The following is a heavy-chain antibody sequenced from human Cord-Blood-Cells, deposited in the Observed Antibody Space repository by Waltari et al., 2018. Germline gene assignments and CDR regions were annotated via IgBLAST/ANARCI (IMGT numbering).Heavy chain of an antibody. V-gene: IGHV4-59*01. J-gene: IGHJ3*02. CDR2: IYYSGST. CDR1: GGSISSYY. D-gene: IGHD5-18*01. CDR3: ARDGGYSYGYAFDI. Sequence: QVQLQESGPGLVKPSETLSLTSTVSGGSISSYYCGWNRQPPGTGLEWIGYIYYSGSTNYNPSLKSRVTISVDTSKNQFSLKLSSVTAADTAVYYCARDGGYSYGYAFDIWGQGTMVTVSS.